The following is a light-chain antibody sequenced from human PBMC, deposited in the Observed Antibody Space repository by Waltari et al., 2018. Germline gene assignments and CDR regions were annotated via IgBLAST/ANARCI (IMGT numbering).Light chain of an antibody. CDR2: AAS. Sequence: DIQLTQSPSFLSASVGDRVTITFRASQGISSYLAWYQQRPGTAPKLLISAASTLQSGVPSRFSGSGSGTEFTLTISSLQPEDFATYYCQQLNIYPHTFGQGTKLEI. V-gene: IGKV1-9*01. J-gene: IGKJ2*01. CDR3: QQLNIYPHT. CDR1: QGISSY.